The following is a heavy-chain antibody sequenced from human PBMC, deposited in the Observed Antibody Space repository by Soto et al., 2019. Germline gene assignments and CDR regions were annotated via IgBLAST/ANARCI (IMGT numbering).Heavy chain of an antibody. CDR3: ASSRELERRNAFDI. D-gene: IGHD1-1*01. CDR1: GFTVSSNY. CDR2: IYSGGST. V-gene: IGHV3-53*04. Sequence: GSLRLSCAASGFTVSSNYMSWVRQAPGKGLEWVSVIYSGGSTYYADSVKGRFTISRHNSKNTLYLQMNSLRAEDTAVYYCASSRELERRNAFDIWGQGTMVTVSS. J-gene: IGHJ3*02.